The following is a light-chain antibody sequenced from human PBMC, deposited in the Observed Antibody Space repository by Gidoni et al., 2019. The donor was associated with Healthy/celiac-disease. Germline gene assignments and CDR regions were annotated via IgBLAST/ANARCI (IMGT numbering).Light chain of an antibody. Sequence: EIVLTLSPGTLSLSPGERATLSCRASQSVSSSYLAWYQQKPGQAPRLLIYGASSRATGIPDRFSGSGSGTDFTLTISRLEPEDFAVYYCQQYGSSRTFGGGTKVEIK. V-gene: IGKV3-20*01. CDR2: GAS. J-gene: IGKJ4*01. CDR3: QQYGSSRT. CDR1: QSVSSSY.